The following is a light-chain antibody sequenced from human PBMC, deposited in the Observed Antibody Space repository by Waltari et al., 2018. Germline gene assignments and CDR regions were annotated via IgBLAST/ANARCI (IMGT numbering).Light chain of an antibody. V-gene: IGKV3-15*01. CDR2: GAS. CDR3: QQYNNWPSWT. J-gene: IGKJ1*01. CDR1: QRISSN. Sequence: EIVMTQSPATLSVSQGARATLSCRASQRISSNLAWYQQKPGQAPRLLIYGASTRATGIPDRFSGSGSGTEFTLTISSLQSEDFAIYYCQQYNNWPSWTFGQGTKVEIK.